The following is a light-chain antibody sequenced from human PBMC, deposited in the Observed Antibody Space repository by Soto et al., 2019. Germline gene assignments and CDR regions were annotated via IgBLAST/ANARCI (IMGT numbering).Light chain of an antibody. J-gene: IGKJ2*02. CDR1: QSVSSN. V-gene: IGKV3-15*01. CDR3: QQYNNWPPWT. CDR2: GAS. Sequence: EIVMTQSPATLSVSPGERATLSCRASQSVSSNLAWYQQKPGQAPRLLIYGASTRATGIPARFSGSGSGTEFTLTVSRLLSEDFAVYYCQQYNNWPPWTFGQGTKLEIK.